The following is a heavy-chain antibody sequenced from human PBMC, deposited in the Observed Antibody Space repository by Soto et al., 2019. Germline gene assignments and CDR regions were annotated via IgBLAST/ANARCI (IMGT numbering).Heavy chain of an antibody. J-gene: IGHJ3*02. CDR1: GFTFSTYA. V-gene: IGHV3-23*01. Sequence: PGGSLRLSCAASGFTFSTYAMSWVRQAPGKGLELVSAIIGSCVSTYYADSLKGRFTISRDNSKNTWFLETNSLRAEDTAVSYCAIAPLFYDSSGYPSHIFDIWGQGTMVTVSS. D-gene: IGHD3-22*01. CDR2: IIGSCVST. CDR3: AIAPLFYDSSGYPSHIFDI.